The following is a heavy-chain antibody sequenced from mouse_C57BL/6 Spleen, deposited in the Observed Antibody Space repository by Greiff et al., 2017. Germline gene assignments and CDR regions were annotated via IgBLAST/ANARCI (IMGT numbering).Heavy chain of an antibody. CDR3: ARDGGWLRQSYYCAMDY. CDR1: GYTFTDYY. V-gene: IGHV1-18*01. Sequence: VQLQQSGPELVKPGASVKISCKASGYTFTDYYMDWVKQRPGKSLEWIGEINPNNGGTIYNQKFKGKATLTVDKSSSTAYMELRSLTSEDTAVYYCARDGGWLRQSYYCAMDYWGQGTSVTVSS. D-gene: IGHD2-2*01. J-gene: IGHJ4*01. CDR2: INPNNGGT.